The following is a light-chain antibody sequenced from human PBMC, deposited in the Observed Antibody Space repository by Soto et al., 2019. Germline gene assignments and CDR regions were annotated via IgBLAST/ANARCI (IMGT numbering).Light chain of an antibody. Sequence: EIVMTQSPASLSVSPGETATLSCRASQRVGINLAWYQQKPGQAPRLLIYGASTRATGIPARFSGSGSGTDFTLTISRLEPEDFAVYYCQQYGSSLGVTFGGGTKVDIK. CDR2: GAS. V-gene: IGKV3-15*01. CDR3: QQYGSSLGVT. J-gene: IGKJ4*01. CDR1: QRVGIN.